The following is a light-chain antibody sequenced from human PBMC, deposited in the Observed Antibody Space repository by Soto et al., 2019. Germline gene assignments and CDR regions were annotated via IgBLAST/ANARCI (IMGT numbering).Light chain of an antibody. V-gene: IGLV2-23*02. CDR1: SSDVGSYNL. J-gene: IGLJ1*01. CDR2: EVS. Sequence: QSALTQPAPVSGSPGQSITFSCTGTSSDVGSYNLVSWYQHHPGKAPKLMISEVSKRPSGFSNRFSGSKSGNTSSLTISGLQAEDEADYYCCSYAGSSTLYVFRTGTKGTVL. CDR3: CSYAGSSTLYV.